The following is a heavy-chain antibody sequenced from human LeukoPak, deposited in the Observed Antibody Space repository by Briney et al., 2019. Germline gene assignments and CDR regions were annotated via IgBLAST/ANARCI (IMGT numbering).Heavy chain of an antibody. V-gene: IGHV3-33*06. CDR1: GFTFSSYG. J-gene: IGHJ6*03. CDR3: AKDPTGPYYYYMDV. D-gene: IGHD2-8*02. Sequence: GGSLRLSCAASGFTFSSYGMHWVRQAPGKGLEWVAVIWYDGSNKYYADSVKGRFTISRDNSKNTLYLQMNSLRAEDTAVYYCAKDPTGPYYYYMDVWGKGTTVTVSS. CDR2: IWYDGSNK.